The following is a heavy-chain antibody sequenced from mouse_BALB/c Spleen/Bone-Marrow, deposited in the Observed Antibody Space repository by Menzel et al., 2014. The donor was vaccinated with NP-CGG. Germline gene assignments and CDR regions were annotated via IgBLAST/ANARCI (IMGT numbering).Heavy chain of an antibody. CDR3: ARFLGGY. CDR1: GYTFTEYT. J-gene: IGHJ3*01. CDR2: IIPNNGDT. V-gene: IGHV1-18*01. Sequence: EVQGVESGPELVKPGASVKISCKTSGYTFTEYTMHWVKQGHGKSLEWIGGIIPNNGDTSYNQKFKGKATLTVDKSSSTAYMELRSLTSEDSAAHYCARFLGGYWGQGTLVTVSA. D-gene: IGHD4-1*01.